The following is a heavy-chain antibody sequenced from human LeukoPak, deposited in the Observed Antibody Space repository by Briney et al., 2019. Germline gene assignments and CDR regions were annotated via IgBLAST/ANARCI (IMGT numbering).Heavy chain of an antibody. J-gene: IGHJ4*02. D-gene: IGHD4-17*01. Sequence: GGSLRLSCAASGFTFSTYAMSWVRQAPGKGLEWLSTIGGGGRDTFYADSVKGRFTVSRDNSKDTLYLQMNSLRDEDTAVYYCAKRPSDYGDYVSYFDYWGQGTLVTVSS. CDR1: GFTFSTYA. V-gene: IGHV3-23*01. CDR3: AKRPSDYGDYVSYFDY. CDR2: IGGGGRDT.